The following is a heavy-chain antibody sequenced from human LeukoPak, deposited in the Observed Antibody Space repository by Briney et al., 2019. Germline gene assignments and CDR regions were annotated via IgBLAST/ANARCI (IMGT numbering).Heavy chain of an antibody. CDR2: MWYDGRNK. CDR3: SRVGDMEVFDI. D-gene: IGHD3-16*01. CDR1: GFTLSSFG. Sequence: GESLRLSCAASGFTLSSFGMVWVRQAPGKGLEWVTLMWYDGRNKYYADSVKGRSTISRDNSKHTVYVQMNSLRGGDTVVYYCSRVGDMEVFDIWGQGTRVTVSS. V-gene: IGHV3-33*01. J-gene: IGHJ3*02.